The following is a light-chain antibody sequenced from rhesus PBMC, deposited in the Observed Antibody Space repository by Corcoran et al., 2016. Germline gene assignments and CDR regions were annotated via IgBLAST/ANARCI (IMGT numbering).Light chain of an antibody. J-gene: IGKJ2*01. V-gene: IGKV1-19*01. Sequence: DIQMTQSPASLSASVGDKVTITCHASQGISSWLAWYQQKPGKAPQPLIYAAYSLKSGVPSKFSGSGSGTDYTLTISRLQPEDCATYYRQKYDDLPHSFGQGTKVVIK. CDR3: QKYDDLPHS. CDR1: QGISSW. CDR2: AAY.